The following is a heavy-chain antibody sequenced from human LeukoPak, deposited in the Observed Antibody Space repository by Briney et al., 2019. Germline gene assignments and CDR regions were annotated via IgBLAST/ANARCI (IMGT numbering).Heavy chain of an antibody. J-gene: IGHJ4*02. D-gene: IGHD3-3*01. CDR1: AGSFSGYY. CDR2: INHSGST. V-gene: IGHV4-34*01. CDR3: ARGHFPTDFWSGVRSPYYFDF. Sequence: SQTLSPTCAVYAGSFSGYYWSWIRQPPGKGLGWAVEINHSGSTNYNPSLKSRVAISVVTSKSHFSLKLSSVTAADTAAYYSARGHFPTDFWSGVRSPYYFDFWGRGTLVTVSS.